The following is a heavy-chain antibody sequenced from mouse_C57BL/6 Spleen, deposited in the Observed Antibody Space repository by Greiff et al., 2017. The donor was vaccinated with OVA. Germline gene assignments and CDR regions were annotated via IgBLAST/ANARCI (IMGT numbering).Heavy chain of an antibody. Sequence: EVHLVESGGGLVKPGGSLKLSCAASGFTFSSYTMSWVRQTPEKRLEWVATISGGGGNTYYPDSVKGRFTISRDNAKNTLYLQMSSLRSEDTALDYCARHGGYSSFAYWGQGTLVTVSA. J-gene: IGHJ3*01. V-gene: IGHV5-9*01. CDR1: GFTFSSYT. CDR3: ARHGGYSSFAY. CDR2: ISGGGGNT. D-gene: IGHD2-3*01.